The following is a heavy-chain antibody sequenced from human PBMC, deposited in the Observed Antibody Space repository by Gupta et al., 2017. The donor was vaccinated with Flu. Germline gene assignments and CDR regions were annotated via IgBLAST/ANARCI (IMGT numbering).Heavy chain of an antibody. CDR2: ISWNSYFI. V-gene: IGHV3-9*01. CDR1: GFTFDDYA. CDR3: AKDYYDSSGYTPHFDY. Sequence: EVQLVESGGGLVQPGRSLRLSCAASGFTFDDYAMHWVRQAPGKGLEWVSGISWNSYFIGYGDSGKGRFTISRDSAKNSLFLQMNSLRPEDTALYYCAKDYYDSSGYTPHFDYWGQGTLVTVSS. D-gene: IGHD3-22*01. J-gene: IGHJ4*02.